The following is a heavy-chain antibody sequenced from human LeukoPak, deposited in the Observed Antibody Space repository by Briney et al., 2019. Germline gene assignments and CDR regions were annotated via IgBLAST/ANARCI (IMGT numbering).Heavy chain of an antibody. D-gene: IGHD6-19*01. CDR1: GGSFSSFY. J-gene: IGHJ2*01. V-gene: IGHV4-59*08. CDR2: IYYTGGT. CDR3: ARHGTSVAWYFDL. Sequence: SETLSLTCTVSGGSFSSFYWSWIRQPPGEGVEGIGYIYYTGGTNCNPSLKSRITTSVDTSKNQFSLQLSSVTAADTAVYYCARHGTSVAWYFDLWGRGTLVAVSS.